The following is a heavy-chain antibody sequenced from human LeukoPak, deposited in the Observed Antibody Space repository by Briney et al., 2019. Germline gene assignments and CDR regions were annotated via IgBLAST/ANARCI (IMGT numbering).Heavy chain of an antibody. Sequence: GGSLRLSCTASGFTFSTFHMHWVRQAPGKGLEWVSAISGSGGSTYYADSVKGRFTISRDNSKNTLYLQMNSLRAEDTAVYYCAKQSLETYYYDSSGYYPPIDYWGQGTLVTVSS. J-gene: IGHJ4*02. CDR3: AKQSLETYYYDSSGYYPPIDY. V-gene: IGHV3-23*01. CDR1: GFTFSTFH. CDR2: ISGSGGST. D-gene: IGHD3-22*01.